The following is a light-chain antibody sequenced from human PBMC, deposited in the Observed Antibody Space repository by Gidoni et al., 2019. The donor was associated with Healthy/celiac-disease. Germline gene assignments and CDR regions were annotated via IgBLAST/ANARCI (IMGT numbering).Light chain of an antibody. CDR2: GAS. J-gene: IGKJ1*01. CDR1: QRVSSN. Sequence: EIVMTQSPATLSGSPGERATLSCRASQRVSSNLAWYHQKPGQSPRLLIYGASTRATGIPARFSGSGSGTEFTLTISSLQSEDFAVYYCQQYNNWPPWTFGQGTKVEIK. V-gene: IGKV3-15*01. CDR3: QQYNNWPPWT.